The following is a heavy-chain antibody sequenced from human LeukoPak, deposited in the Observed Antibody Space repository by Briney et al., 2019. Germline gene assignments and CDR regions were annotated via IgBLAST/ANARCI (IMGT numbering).Heavy chain of an antibody. V-gene: IGHV3-48*03. D-gene: IGHD2-2*01. CDR3: ARDQLDPDYYYYMDV. J-gene: IGHJ6*03. Sequence: GGSLRLSCAASGFTFSSYEMNWVRQAPGKGLEWVSYISSSGSTIYYADSVKGRFTISRDNAKNSLYLQMNSLGAEDTAVYYCARDQLDPDYYYYMDVWGKGTTVTVSS. CDR1: GFTFSSYE. CDR2: ISSSGSTI.